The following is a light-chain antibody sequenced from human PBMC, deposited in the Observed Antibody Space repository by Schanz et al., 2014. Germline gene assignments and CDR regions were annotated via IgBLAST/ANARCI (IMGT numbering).Light chain of an antibody. J-gene: IGKJ1*01. CDR1: QSISNS. Sequence: EIVMTQSPATLSVSPGERATLSCRASQSISNSLAWYQQKPGQAPRLLISDASDRATGIPARFSGSGSGTDFTLTISSLEPEDFAVYYCQQRRDWPPTFGPGTKVEIK. CDR3: QQRRDWPPT. V-gene: IGKV3-11*01. CDR2: DAS.